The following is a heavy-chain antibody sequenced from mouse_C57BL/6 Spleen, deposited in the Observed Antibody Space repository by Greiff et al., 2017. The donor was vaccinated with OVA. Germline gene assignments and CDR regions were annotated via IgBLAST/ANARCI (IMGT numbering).Heavy chain of an antibody. CDR3: ARSLYYGSSDAMDY. D-gene: IGHD1-1*01. J-gene: IGHJ4*01. CDR2: IDPSDSET. CDR1: GYTFTSYW. V-gene: IGHV1-52*01. Sequence: VQLQQPGAELVRPGSSVKLSCKASGYTFTSYWMHWVKQRPIQGLEWIGNIDPSDSETHYNQKFKDKATLTVDKSSSTAYMQLSSLTSEDSAVYYCARSLYYGSSDAMDYWGQGTSVTVSS.